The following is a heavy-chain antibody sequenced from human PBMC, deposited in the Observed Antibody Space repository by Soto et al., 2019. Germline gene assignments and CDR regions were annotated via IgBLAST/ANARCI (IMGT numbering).Heavy chain of an antibody. J-gene: IGHJ6*02. CDR3: ARDRVSGCYPYYGMDV. Sequence: PGGSLRLSCAASGFTFSSYAMHWVRQAPGKGLEWVAVISYDGSNKYYADSVKGRFTISRDNSKNTLYLQMNSLRAEDTAVYYCARDRVSGCYPYYGMDVWGQGTTVTVSS. CDR2: ISYDGSNK. CDR1: GFTFSSYA. V-gene: IGHV3-30-3*01. D-gene: IGHD1-26*01.